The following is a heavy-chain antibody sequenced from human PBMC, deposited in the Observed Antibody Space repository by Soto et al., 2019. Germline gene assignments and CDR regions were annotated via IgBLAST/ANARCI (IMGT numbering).Heavy chain of an antibody. CDR2: IVPIFGTA. CDR3: ARGLYSDSGGYYFFF. Sequence: QVQLVQSGAEVKKPGSSVKVSCKASGGAFSRYALSWVRQAPGQGPEWMGGIVPIFGTANYAQKFQGRVTITADESTNTAYMQLRSLRSEDTAMYYCARGLYSDSGGYYFFFWGQGTLVTVSS. V-gene: IGHV1-69*01. D-gene: IGHD3-22*01. J-gene: IGHJ4*02. CDR1: GGAFSRYA.